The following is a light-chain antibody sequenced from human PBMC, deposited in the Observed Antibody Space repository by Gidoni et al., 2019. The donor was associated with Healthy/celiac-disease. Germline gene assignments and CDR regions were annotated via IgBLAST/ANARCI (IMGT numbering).Light chain of an antibody. CDR1: QSVSSN. J-gene: IGKJ2*01. V-gene: IGKV3-15*01. Sequence: DIVMTQSPSTLSVSPGERATLSCRASQSVSSNLAWYQQKPGQAPRLLLYVASTRATGIPARFSGSGSGTEFTLTISSLQSEDFAVYFCQQYNNWPPDYTFGQGTKLEIK. CDR2: VAS. CDR3: QQYNNWPPDYT.